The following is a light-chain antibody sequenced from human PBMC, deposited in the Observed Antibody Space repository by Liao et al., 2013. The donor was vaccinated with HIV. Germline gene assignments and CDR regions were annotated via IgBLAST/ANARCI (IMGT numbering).Light chain of an antibody. CDR3: QAWDSSTGGYV. J-gene: IGLJ1*01. CDR2: EDT. V-gene: IGLV3-1*01. CDR1: NLGDKF. Sequence: SYELTQPPSVSVSPGQTASITCSGDNLGDKFSCWYYQKPGQSPVLVIYEDTKRPSGIPERFSGSNSGNTATLTISGTQAMDEADYYCQAWDSSTGGYVFGTGTKVTVL.